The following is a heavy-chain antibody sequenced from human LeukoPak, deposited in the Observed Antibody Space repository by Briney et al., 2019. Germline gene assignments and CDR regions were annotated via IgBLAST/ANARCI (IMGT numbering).Heavy chain of an antibody. CDR2: TYYSGST. CDR1: GGSISSYY. V-gene: IGHV4-59*01. J-gene: IGHJ2*01. D-gene: IGHD2-15*01. CDR3: ARIGVVVVAATPNWYFDL. Sequence: SETLSLTCTVSGGSISSYYWSWIRQPPGKGLEWIGYTYYSGSTNYNPSLKSRVTISVDTSKNQFSLKLSSVTAADTAVYYCARIGVVVVAATPNWYFDLWGRGTLVTVSS.